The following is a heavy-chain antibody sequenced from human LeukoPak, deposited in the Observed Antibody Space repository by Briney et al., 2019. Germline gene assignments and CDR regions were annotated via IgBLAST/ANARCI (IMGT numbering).Heavy chain of an antibody. CDR3: ARDGGDWQLVDLGYFDY. J-gene: IGHJ4*02. V-gene: IGHV3-21*01. CDR2: ISSSSSYI. CDR1: GFTFSNSV. Sequence: GGSLRLSCAASGFTFSNSVMSWVRQAPGKGLEWVSSISSSSSYIYYADSVKGRFTISRDNAKNSLYLQMNSLRAEDTAVYYCARDGGDWQLVDLGYFDYWGQGTLVTVSS. D-gene: IGHD6-6*01.